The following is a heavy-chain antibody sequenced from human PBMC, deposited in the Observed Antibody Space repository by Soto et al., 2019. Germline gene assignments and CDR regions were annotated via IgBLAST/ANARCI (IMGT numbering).Heavy chain of an antibody. V-gene: IGHV1-3*01. CDR2: INAGNGNT. J-gene: IGHJ4*02. Sequence: ASGKVSCKASAYTFTSYALHWVRQAPGQRLEWMGWINAGNGNTKYSQKFQGRVTITRDTSASTAYMELSSLRSEDTAVYYCARAPYYYGSGSYLVWGQGTLVTVSS. CDR1: AYTFTSYA. D-gene: IGHD3-10*01. CDR3: ARAPYYYGSGSYLV.